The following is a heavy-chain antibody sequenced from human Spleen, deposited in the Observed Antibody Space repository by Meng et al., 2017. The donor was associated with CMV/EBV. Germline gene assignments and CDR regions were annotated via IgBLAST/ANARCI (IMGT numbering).Heavy chain of an antibody. CDR2: IYTSGST. Sequence: QVQLQEPAQGHVKPSETLSPTCTVYGGSISIYYWSWIRQPAGKGLEWIGRIYTSGSTNYNPSLKSRVTMSVDTSKNQFSLKLSSVTAADTAVYYCARDIYCSGGSCYGLDPWGQGTLVTVSS. J-gene: IGHJ5*02. V-gene: IGHV4-4*07. CDR1: GGSISIYY. CDR3: ARDIYCSGGSCYGLDP. D-gene: IGHD2-15*01.